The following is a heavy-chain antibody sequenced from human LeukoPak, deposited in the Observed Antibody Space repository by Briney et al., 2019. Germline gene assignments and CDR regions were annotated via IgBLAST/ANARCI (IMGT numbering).Heavy chain of an antibody. CDR2: ISGSGGST. J-gene: IGHJ4*02. Sequence: PGGSLRLSCAASGFTFSSYWLSWVRQAPGKGLEWVSAISGSGGSTYYADSVKGRFTISRDNSKNTLYLQMNSLRAEDTAVYYCAKDSGDIVVVPAAFDYWGQGTLVTVSS. CDR3: AKDSGDIVVVPAAFDY. V-gene: IGHV3-23*01. CDR1: GFTFSSYW. D-gene: IGHD2-2*01.